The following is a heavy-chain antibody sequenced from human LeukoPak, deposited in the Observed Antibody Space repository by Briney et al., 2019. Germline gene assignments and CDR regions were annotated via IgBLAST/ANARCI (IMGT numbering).Heavy chain of an antibody. CDR3: ARDEYCRGGSCYSGYDY. V-gene: IGHV3-48*01. CDR1: GFTFSSYS. CDR2: ISSSSSTI. J-gene: IGHJ4*02. Sequence: GGSLTLSCAASGFTFSSYSMNWVRQAPGKGLEWVSYISSSSSTIYYADSVKGRFTISRDNAKNSLYLQMNSLRAEDAAVYYCARDEYCRGGSCYSGYDYWGQGTLVTVSS. D-gene: IGHD2-15*01.